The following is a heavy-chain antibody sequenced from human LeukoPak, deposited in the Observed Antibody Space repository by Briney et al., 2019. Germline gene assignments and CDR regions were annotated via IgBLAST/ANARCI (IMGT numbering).Heavy chain of an antibody. D-gene: IGHD1-7*01. V-gene: IGHV3-23*01. CDR1: GFTFNSYG. CDR2: ISGNGGST. J-gene: IGHJ4*02. CDR3: AKVAGTTRGYYFDY. Sequence: GGSLRLSCAACGFTFNSYGMNWVRQAPGKGLEWVSTISGNGGSTYDADSVKGRFTISRDNSKNTLYLQMNSLRAEDTAFYYVAKVAGTTRGYYFDYWGQGTLVTVSS.